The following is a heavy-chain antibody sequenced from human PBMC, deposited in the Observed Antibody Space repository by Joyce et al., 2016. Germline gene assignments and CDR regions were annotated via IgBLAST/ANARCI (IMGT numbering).Heavy chain of an antibody. V-gene: IGHV4-34*01. CDR3: ARGRVGTTFDY. J-gene: IGHJ4*02. CDR1: GGSFSRYD. Sequence: QVQLQQWGAGLLKPSETLSLTGAVYGGSFSRYDWRWIRQSPGKGLEWIGEINHSRTTNYNPSLKSRVSISVDTSKNQFSLRLSSVTAADTAVYYCARGRVGTTFDYWGQGTLVTVSS. D-gene: IGHD1-26*01. CDR2: INHSRTT.